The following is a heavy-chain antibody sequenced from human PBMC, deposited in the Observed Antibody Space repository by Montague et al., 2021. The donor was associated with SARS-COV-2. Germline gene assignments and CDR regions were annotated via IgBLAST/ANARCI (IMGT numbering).Heavy chain of an antibody. CDR3: ARAVSVRRAVNWFDP. Sequence: SETLSLTCTVSGGSMSDHYWAWIRQPPGKGVEWLAYIYYSGGINSNASLKSRVSMSVDTSKNQFSLKLTSVTAADTAVYYCARAVSVRRAVNWFDPWGQGTLVTVSS. CDR2: IYYSGGI. V-gene: IGHV4-59*11. CDR1: GGSMSDHY. D-gene: IGHD3-10*01. J-gene: IGHJ5*02.